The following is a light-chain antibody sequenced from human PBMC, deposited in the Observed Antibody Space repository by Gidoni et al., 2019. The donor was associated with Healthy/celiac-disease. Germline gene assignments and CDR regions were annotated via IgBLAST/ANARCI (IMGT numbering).Light chain of an antibody. CDR2: AAS. CDR3: QQANSFLALT. CDR1: PGLSSW. Sequence: DIQMTQSPSSVSASVGDRVTITCRASPGLSSWLAWYQQKPGKAPKLLIYAASSLQSGVPSRFSGSGSGTDFTLTISSLQPEDFATYYCQQANSFLALTFXGXTKVEIK. J-gene: IGKJ4*01. V-gene: IGKV1-12*01.